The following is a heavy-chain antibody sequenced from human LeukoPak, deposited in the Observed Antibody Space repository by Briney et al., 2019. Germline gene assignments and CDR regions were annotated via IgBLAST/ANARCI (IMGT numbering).Heavy chain of an antibody. J-gene: IGHJ5*02. CDR2: ISWNSGSI. V-gene: IGHV3-9*01. Sequence: SGGSLRLSCAASGFTFDDYAMHWVRQAPGKGLEWVSGISWNSGSIGYADSVKGRFTISRGNAKNSLYLQMNSLRAEDTALYYCAKGRDKYQLLSKNWFDPWGQGTLVTVSS. D-gene: IGHD2-2*01. CDR3: AKGRDKYQLLSKNWFDP. CDR1: GFTFDDYA.